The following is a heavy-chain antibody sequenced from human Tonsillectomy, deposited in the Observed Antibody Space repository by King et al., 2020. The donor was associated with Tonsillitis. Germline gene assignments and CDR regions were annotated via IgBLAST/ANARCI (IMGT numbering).Heavy chain of an antibody. D-gene: IGHD1-1*01. Sequence: QLQESGPGLVKPSETLSLTCTVSGGSISSSSDYWGWIRQPPGKGLEWIGSIYYSGSTSDNPSLKSRVTISLDTSKNQFSLRLRSVTAADTAVYYCARHKAGTTRKYYFDYWGQGTLVTVSS. CDR2: IYYSGST. CDR1: GGSISSSSDY. CDR3: ARHKAGTTRKYYFDY. V-gene: IGHV4-39*01. J-gene: IGHJ4*02.